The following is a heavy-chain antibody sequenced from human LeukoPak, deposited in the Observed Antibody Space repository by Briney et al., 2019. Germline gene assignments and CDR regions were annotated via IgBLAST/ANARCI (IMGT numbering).Heavy chain of an antibody. V-gene: IGHV3-66*02. CDR1: GFTVSSNY. CDR2: IYSGGST. J-gene: IGHJ6*03. Sequence: GESLRLSCAASGFTVSSNYMSWVRQAPGKGLEWVSIIYSGGSTYYADSVKGRFIVSRDSSENTLYLQMNSLRVEDTAVYFCARDYRYMDVWGKGTTVTVSS. D-gene: IGHD3-10*01. CDR3: ARDYRYMDV.